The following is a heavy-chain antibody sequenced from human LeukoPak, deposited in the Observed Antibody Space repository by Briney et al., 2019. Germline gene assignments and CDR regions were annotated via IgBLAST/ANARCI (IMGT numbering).Heavy chain of an antibody. V-gene: IGHV4-59*12. D-gene: IGHD3-3*01. J-gene: IGHJ4*02. CDR1: GGSISSYY. Sequence: SETLSLTCTVSGGSISSYYWSWIRQPPGKGLEWIGYIYYSGSTNYNPSLKSRVTISVDTSKNQFSLKLSSVTAADTAVYYCARDPGSVGAALGLDYWGQGTLVTVSS. CDR3: ARDPGSVGAALGLDY. CDR2: IYYSGST.